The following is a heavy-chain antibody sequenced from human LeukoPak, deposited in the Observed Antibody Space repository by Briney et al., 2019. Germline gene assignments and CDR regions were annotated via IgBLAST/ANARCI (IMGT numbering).Heavy chain of an antibody. CDR1: GYTFTDYY. J-gene: IGHJ4*02. CDR2: INPNSGGT. CDR3: ARVYLGVYYYGSSGYSHLDY. V-gene: IGHV1-2*02. D-gene: IGHD3-22*01. Sequence: ASVKVSCQASGYTFTDYYMHWVRQAPGQGLGWMGWINPNSGGTNYAQKFQGRVTMTRDTSISTAYMELSRLRSDDTAVYYCARVYLGVYYYGSSGYSHLDYWGQGTLVTVSS.